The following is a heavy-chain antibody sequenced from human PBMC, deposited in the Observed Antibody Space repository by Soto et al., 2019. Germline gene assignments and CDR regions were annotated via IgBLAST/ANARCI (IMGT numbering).Heavy chain of an antibody. CDR2: IVPLFGTA. J-gene: IGHJ4*02. CDR3: ARDYGHDCSGGNCYFYF. CDR1: GGTFSRHA. V-gene: IGHV1-69*13. D-gene: IGHD2-15*01. Sequence: SVKVSCKASGGTFSRHAINWVRQAPGHGLQWMGGIVPLFGTANYAQKFQGRVTITADESTSTAHMELRSLRSEDTAVYYCARDYGHDCSGGNCYFYFWGQGTLVTVSS.